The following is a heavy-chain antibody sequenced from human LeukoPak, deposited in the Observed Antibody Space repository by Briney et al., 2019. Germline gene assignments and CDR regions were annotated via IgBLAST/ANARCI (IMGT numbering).Heavy chain of an antibody. CDR2: INPNSGGT. V-gene: IGHV1-2*04. CDR3: ARDGYYGDYYFDY. J-gene: IGHJ4*02. CDR1: GYTFTSYG. D-gene: IGHD4-17*01. Sequence: ASVKVSCKASGYTFTSYGISWVRQAPGQGLEWMGWINPNSGGTNYAQKFQGWVTMTRDTSISTAYMELSRLRSDDTAVYYCARDGYYGDYYFDYWGQGTLVTVSS.